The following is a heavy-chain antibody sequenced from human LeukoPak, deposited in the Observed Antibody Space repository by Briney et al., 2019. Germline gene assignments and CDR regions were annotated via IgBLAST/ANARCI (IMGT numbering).Heavy chain of an antibody. CDR2: MNPNSGNT. CDR3: ARTIGEYQLLYVNYYYYYMDV. V-gene: IGHV1-8*01. CDR1: GYTFTSYD. J-gene: IGHJ6*03. Sequence: GASVKVSCKASGYTFTSYDINWVRQATGQGLEWMGWMNPNSGNTGYAQKFQGRVTMTRNTSISTAYMELSSLRSEDTAVYYRARTIGEYQLLYVNYYYYYMDVWGKGTTVTVSS. D-gene: IGHD2-2*02.